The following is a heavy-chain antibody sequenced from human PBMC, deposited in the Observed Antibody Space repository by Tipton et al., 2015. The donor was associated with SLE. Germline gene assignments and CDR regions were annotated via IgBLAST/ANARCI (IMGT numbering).Heavy chain of an antibody. J-gene: IGHJ5*02. D-gene: IGHD6-19*01. CDR2: IYYSGST. Sequence: TLSLTCTVSGGSISSHYWSWIRQPPGKGLEWIGYIYYSGSTNYNPSLKSRVTISVDTSKNQFSLKLSSVTAADTAVYYCARSINLYSSGGRWFDPWGQGTLVTVSS. CDR1: GGSISSHY. V-gene: IGHV4-59*11. CDR3: ARSINLYSSGGRWFDP.